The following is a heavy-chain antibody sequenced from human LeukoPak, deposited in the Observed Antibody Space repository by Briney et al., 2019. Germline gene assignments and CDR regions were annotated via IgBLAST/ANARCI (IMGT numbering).Heavy chain of an antibody. D-gene: IGHD1-26*01. J-gene: IGHJ6*03. Sequence: PSETLSLTCSMSGGSISGYYWSWIRQVPGETLEWIGYIYHSGRTTYNPSLGSRVTISLDTSKNQLSLNLRFVTAADTALYFCARRRAQSSGPSFYYFYMDVWGKGTTVTVSS. CDR3: ARRRAQSSGPSFYYFYMDV. V-gene: IGHV4-59*01. CDR2: IYHSGRT. CDR1: GGSISGYY.